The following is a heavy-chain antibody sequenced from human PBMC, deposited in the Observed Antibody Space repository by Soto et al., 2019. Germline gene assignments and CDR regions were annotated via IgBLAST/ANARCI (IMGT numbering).Heavy chain of an antibody. V-gene: IGHV1-18*01. D-gene: IGHD1-26*01. J-gene: IGHJ4*02. CDR2: ISPYNADT. Sequence: QVQLVQSGAEVKKPGASVKVSCKASGYTFTTYRISWVRQAPGQGLEWMGWISPYNADTIYAQKLQGRVTMTIDTSTSTVYMDLRSLTSDDTALYYCAIEFTYSGSFHLDYWGQGTLVTVSS. CDR3: AIEFTYSGSFHLDY. CDR1: GYTFTTYR.